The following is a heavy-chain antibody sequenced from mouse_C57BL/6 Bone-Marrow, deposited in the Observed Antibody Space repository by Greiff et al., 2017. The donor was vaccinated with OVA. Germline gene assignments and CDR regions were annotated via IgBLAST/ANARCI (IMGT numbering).Heavy chain of an antibody. D-gene: IGHD2-1*01. CDR2: INPSSGYT. Sequence: QVQLQQSGAELARPGASVKMSCKASGYTFTSYTMHWVKQRPGQGLEWIGYINPSSGYTKYNQKFKDKATLTADKSSSTAYMQLSSLTSEDSAVYYCAKEDGNWFAYWGQGTLVTVSA. CDR1: GYTFTSYT. J-gene: IGHJ3*01. CDR3: AKEDGNWFAY. V-gene: IGHV1-4*01.